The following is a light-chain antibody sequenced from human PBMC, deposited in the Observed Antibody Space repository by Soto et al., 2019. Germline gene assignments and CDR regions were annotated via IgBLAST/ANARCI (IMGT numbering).Light chain of an antibody. CDR2: AAS. CDR1: QSISSL. CDR3: QQSYSTPRFT. J-gene: IGKJ3*01. Sequence: DIQMTQSPSSLSASVGDRVTITCRASQSISSLLNWYQQKPGKAPKLLIYAASSLQSGVPSRFSGSGSGTEFTVTISSLQPEDFATYYCQQSYSTPRFTFGPGTKVAIK. V-gene: IGKV1-39*01.